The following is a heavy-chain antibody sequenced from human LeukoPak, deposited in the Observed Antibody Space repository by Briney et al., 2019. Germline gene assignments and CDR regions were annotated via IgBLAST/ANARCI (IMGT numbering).Heavy chain of an antibody. J-gene: IGHJ4*02. CDR1: GGSISSYY. D-gene: IGHD6-19*01. CDR3: ARDFRGIAVAGDY. CDR2: IYSSESI. V-gene: IGHV4-4*07. Sequence: SETLPLTCTVSGGSISSYYWNWIRQPAGKGLEWIGRIYSSESINYNPSLKSRVTMSVDTSKNQFSLRLSSVTAADTAVYYCARDFRGIAVAGDYWGQGTLVTVSS.